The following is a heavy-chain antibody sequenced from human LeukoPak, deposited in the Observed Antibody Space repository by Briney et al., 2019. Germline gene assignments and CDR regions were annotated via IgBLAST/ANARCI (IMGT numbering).Heavy chain of an antibody. J-gene: IGHJ4*02. CDR3: SRGLVVVGATDY. V-gene: IGHV4-39*06. D-gene: IGHD1-26*01. CDR2: SYYSGTT. CDR1: GVSISSSSYY. Sequence: PSETLSLTCTVSGVSISSSSYYWVWMRQPPGRGLEWIGRSYYSGTTYYNPALKSRVTISLDTSKNHFTLQLSAVTAADTAVYYCSRGLVVVGATDYWVQGTLVTVSS.